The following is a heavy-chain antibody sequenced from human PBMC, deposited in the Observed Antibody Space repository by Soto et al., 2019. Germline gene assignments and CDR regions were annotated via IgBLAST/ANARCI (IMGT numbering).Heavy chain of an antibody. D-gene: IGHD2-15*01. Sequence: GGSLRLSCAASGFTFSSYSMNWVRQAPGKGLEWVSSISSSSSYIYYADSVKGRFTISRDNAKNSLYLQMNSLRAEDTAVYYCARGYCSGGSCYSGDHFDYWGQGTLVTVSS. CDR1: GFTFSSYS. V-gene: IGHV3-21*01. CDR2: ISSSSSYI. CDR3: ARGYCSGGSCYSGDHFDY. J-gene: IGHJ4*02.